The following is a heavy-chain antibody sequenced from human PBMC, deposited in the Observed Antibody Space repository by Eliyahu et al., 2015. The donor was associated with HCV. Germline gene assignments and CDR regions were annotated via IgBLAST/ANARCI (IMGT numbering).Heavy chain of an antibody. CDR2: ISSSSSTI. J-gene: IGHJ6*03. CDR1: GFXFXXYS. V-gene: IGHV3-48*02. D-gene: IGHD3-3*01. CDR3: ASSIRSVLRPYYYYYYMDV. Sequence: EVQLVESGGGLVQPGGSLRLSCAASGFXFXXYSMXWVRQAPGKGLEWVSYISSSSSTIYYADSVKGRFTISRDNAKNSLYLQMNSLRDEDTAVYYCASSIRSVLRPYYYYYYMDVWGKGTTVTVSS.